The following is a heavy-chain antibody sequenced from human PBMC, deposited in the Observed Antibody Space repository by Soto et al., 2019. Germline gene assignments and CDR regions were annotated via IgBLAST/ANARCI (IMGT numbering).Heavy chain of an antibody. D-gene: IGHD6-13*01. CDR1: GFTFSSYW. CDR2: INSDGSST. CDR3: ARGQQLPPTDNWFDP. Sequence: EVQLVESGGGLVQPGGSLRLSCAASGFTFSSYWMHWVRQAPGKGLVWASRINSDGSSTSYADSVKGRFTISRDNAKNTLYLQKNRLRAEDTAVYYCARGQQLPPTDNWFDPWGQGTLVTVSS. J-gene: IGHJ5*02. V-gene: IGHV3-74*01.